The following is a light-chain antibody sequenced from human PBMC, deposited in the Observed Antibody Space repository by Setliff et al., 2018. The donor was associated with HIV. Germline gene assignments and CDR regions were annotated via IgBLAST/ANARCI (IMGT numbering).Light chain of an antibody. V-gene: IGLV2-18*02. CDR3: SSQRSSSYV. Sequence: QSALTQPPSVSGSPGQSVTISCTGTSSDVGRYNRVPWYQQPPGTAPKLMIYEVTNRPSGVPDRFSGSKSGSTASLTISGLQAEDEGDYYCSSQRSSSYVFGTGTKVTVL. CDR2: EVT. J-gene: IGLJ1*01. CDR1: SSDVGRYNR.